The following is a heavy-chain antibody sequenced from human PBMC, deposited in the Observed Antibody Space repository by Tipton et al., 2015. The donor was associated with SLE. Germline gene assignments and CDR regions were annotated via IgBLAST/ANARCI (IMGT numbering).Heavy chain of an antibody. V-gene: IGHV3-30*03. CDR1: GFTFSSYG. Sequence: RSLRLSCAASGFTFSSYGIHWVRQAPGKGLEWVAVISYDGSNKYYADSVKGRFTISRDNSKNTLYLQMNSLRAEDTAVYYCAREIWNTVGFDYWGQGTLVTVSS. CDR2: ISYDGSNK. CDR3: AREIWNTVGFDY. J-gene: IGHJ4*02. D-gene: IGHD1-26*01.